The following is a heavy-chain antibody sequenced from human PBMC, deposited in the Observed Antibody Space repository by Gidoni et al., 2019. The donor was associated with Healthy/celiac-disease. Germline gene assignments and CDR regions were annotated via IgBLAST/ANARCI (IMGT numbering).Heavy chain of an antibody. CDR2: IWYDGSNK. J-gene: IGHJ4*02. CDR3: ARAPDLNVFYCSSTSCYLDY. D-gene: IGHD2-2*01. Sequence: QVQLVESGGGVVQPGRSLRLSCSASGFTFSSYGLPWVRQAPGKGLEWGAVIWYDGSNKYYADSVKGRFTISRDNSKNTLYLQMNSLRAEDTAVYYCARAPDLNVFYCSSTSCYLDYWGQGTLVTVSS. V-gene: IGHV3-33*01. CDR1: GFTFSSYG.